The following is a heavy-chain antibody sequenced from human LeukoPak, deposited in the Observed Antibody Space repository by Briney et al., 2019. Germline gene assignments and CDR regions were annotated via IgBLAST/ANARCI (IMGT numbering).Heavy chain of an antibody. J-gene: IGHJ5*02. CDR1: GYTFTGYY. CDR2: INPNSGGT. D-gene: IGHD3-10*01. V-gene: IGHV1-2*02. CDR3: AREVRLVRGVIRTPYNWFDP. Sequence: ASVKVSCKASGYTFTGYYMHWVRQAPGQGLEWMGWINPNSGGTNYAQKFQGRVTMTRDTSISTAYMELSRLRSDDTAVYYCAREVRLVRGVIRTPYNWFDPWLQGRLVGVRS.